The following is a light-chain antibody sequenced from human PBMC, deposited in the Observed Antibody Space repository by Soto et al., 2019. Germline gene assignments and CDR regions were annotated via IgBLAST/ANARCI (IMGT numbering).Light chain of an antibody. CDR1: QSVLSSSNNQNS. V-gene: IGKV4-1*01. CDR3: QQYSSFPQT. Sequence: DIVMTQSPDSLPVSLGERATISCKSSQSVLSSSNNQNSLAWYQQKPGQPPKLLIYWASTRESGVPVRFSGSGSGTDFTLTISSLQAEDVAVYYCQQYSSFPQTFGQGTKVEI. J-gene: IGKJ1*01. CDR2: WAS.